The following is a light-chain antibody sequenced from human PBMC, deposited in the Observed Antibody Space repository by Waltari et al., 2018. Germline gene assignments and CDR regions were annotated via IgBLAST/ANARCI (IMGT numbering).Light chain of an antibody. CDR3: QQYQISPPEYA. CDR1: PSALDRSKRRNL. Sequence: DIVMTQSPDSLAVSLGERATLNCHTSPSALDRSKRRNLLAWYQQKPRQPPKLLIYWASTREAGVPERFSGSGSGTEFTLTINNLQAEDVAVYYCQQYQISPPEYAFGQGTKLEI. V-gene: IGKV4-1*01. J-gene: IGKJ2*01. CDR2: WAS.